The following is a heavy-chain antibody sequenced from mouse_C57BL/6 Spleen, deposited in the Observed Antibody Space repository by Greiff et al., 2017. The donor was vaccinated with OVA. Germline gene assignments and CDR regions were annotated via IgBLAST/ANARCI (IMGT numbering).Heavy chain of an antibody. D-gene: IGHD1-1*01. J-gene: IGHJ2*01. V-gene: IGHV1-54*01. CDR3: ARNFITTVVATDGFDY. CDR1: GYAFTNYL. Sequence: QVHVKQSGAELVRPGTSVKVSCKASGYAFTNYLIEWVKQRPGQGLEWIGVINPGSGGTNYNEKFKGKATLTADKSSSTAYMQLSSLTSEDSAVYFCARNFITTVVATDGFDYWGQGTTLTVSS. CDR2: INPGSGGT.